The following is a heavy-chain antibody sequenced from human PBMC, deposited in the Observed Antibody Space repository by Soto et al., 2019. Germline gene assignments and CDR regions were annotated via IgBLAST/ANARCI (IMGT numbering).Heavy chain of an antibody. CDR1: GGSFSGYY. D-gene: IGHD5-18*01. J-gene: IGHJ4*02. CDR3: ARAPPRGYSYGSPYYFDY. Sequence: SETLSLTCAVHGGSFSGYYWSWIRQPPGKGLEWIGEINHSGSTNYNPSLKSRVTISVDTSKNQFSLKLSSVTAADTAVYYCARAPPRGYSYGSPYYFDYWGQGTLVTVSS. V-gene: IGHV4-34*01. CDR2: INHSGST.